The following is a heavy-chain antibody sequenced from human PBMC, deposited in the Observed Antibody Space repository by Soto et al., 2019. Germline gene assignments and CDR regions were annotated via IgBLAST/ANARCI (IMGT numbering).Heavy chain of an antibody. CDR1: GLTSSSYW. V-gene: IGHV3-7*01. CDR3: ARLSTHYFDY. D-gene: IGHD4-17*01. Sequence: GGSLRLSCAASGLTSSSYWMSWVRQAPGKGLEWVANIKQDVGEKYYVDSVKGRFTISRDNAKNSLYLQMNSLRAEDTAVYYCARLSTHYFDYWGKGTLVTVSS. J-gene: IGHJ4*02. CDR2: IKQDVGEK.